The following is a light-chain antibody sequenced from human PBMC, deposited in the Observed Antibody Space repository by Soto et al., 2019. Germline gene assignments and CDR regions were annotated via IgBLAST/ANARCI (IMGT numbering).Light chain of an antibody. V-gene: IGLV3-21*02. Sequence: SYVLTQPPSLSVAPGQTASITCGGDNIGSKTVHWYQQVPGQAPVLVVYADSDRPSGIPERFSGSNSGNTATLTIIRVEAGDEADYYCQLWDSSTDHYVFGSGTKVTVL. CDR3: QLWDSSTDHYV. CDR2: ADS. J-gene: IGLJ1*01. CDR1: NIGSKT.